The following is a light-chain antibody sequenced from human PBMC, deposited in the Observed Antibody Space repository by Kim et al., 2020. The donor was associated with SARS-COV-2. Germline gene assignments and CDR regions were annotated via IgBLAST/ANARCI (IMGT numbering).Light chain of an antibody. CDR1: QSVSNN. V-gene: IGKV3-15*01. Sequence: EIVMTQSPGTLSVSLGGRATLSCRASQSVSNNLAWYQQKPGQAPRLLMYGACTRATGIPPRFSGSGSGTDFTLTISSLQSDDFAIYYCQQYNEWWTFGQGTKVDIK. CDR2: GAC. CDR3: QQYNEWWT. J-gene: IGKJ1*01.